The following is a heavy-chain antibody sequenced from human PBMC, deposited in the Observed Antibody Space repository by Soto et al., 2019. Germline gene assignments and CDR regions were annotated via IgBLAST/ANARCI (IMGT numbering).Heavy chain of an antibody. Sequence: QVQLQESGPGLVEPSQTLSLTCSVSGGFIGRGGYYWSWIRQFPGKGLEWIGYIHYRGSTYYNPSLKSRGSISVDMSKNQLSLNLTSVTAADTAVYYCARCRDAFGFDSWGQGTLVTVSS. CDR2: IHYRGST. D-gene: IGHD2-2*01. J-gene: IGHJ4*02. CDR1: GGFIGRGGYY. V-gene: IGHV4-31*03. CDR3: ARCRDAFGFDS.